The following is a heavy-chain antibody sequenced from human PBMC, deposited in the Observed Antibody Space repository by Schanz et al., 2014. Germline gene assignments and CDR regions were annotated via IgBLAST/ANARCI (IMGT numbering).Heavy chain of an antibody. CDR2: ISDRGDGT. CDR3: ARDGDFDY. V-gene: IGHV3-23*01. CDR1: GFTFTTFA. J-gene: IGHJ4*02. Sequence: EQVLESGGGFVQPGGSLRLSCATSGFTFTTFAMTWVRQAPGKGLEWVSGISDRGDGTNYGDSVRGRFTISRDNSKNTLFLQMSSLRAEDTAVYYCARDGDFDYWGQGTLVTVSS.